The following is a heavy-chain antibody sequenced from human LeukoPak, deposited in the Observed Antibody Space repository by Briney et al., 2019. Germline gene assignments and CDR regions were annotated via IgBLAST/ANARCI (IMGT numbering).Heavy chain of an antibody. D-gene: IGHD6-19*01. CDR1: GGSISSSSYY. CDR2: IYYSGST. V-gene: IGHV4-39*07. J-gene: IGHJ6*03. CDR3: ASLQLSGWYNPSYYYMDV. Sequence: SETLSLTCTVSGGSISSSSYYWGWIRQPPGKGLEWIGSIYYSGSTYYNPSLKSRVTISVDTSKNQFSLKLSSVTAADTAVYYCASLQLSGWYNPSYYYMDVWGKGTTVTVSS.